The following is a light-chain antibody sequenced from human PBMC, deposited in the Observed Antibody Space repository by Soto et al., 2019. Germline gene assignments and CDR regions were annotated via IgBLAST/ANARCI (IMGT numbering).Light chain of an antibody. CDR1: QSVSSSY. J-gene: IGKJ1*01. CDR3: QQLGT. V-gene: IGKV3-20*01. Sequence: EIVLTQSPGTLSLSPGERATLSCRASQSVSSSYLAWYQQKPGQAPRLLTYGASSRATGLPDRVSDSGSGTDFTLTFSRLEPEDFAVYYCQQLGTFGEGTKVEIK. CDR2: GAS.